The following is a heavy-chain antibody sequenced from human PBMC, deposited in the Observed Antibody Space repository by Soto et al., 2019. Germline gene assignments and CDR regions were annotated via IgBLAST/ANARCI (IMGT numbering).Heavy chain of an antibody. J-gene: IGHJ4*02. CDR1: GYSFAGNW. V-gene: IGHV5-10-1*04. Sequence: ASLKIFCNGSGYSFAGNWNTWLPHKPRKGLEWRGRIAPSDTQTYYSPSFRGQVTISATKSITTVFLQWSSLRASDTTMYYRARQIYVSDTGPNFQYYFDSWGQVTPVTVAS. CDR2: IAPSDTQT. CDR3: ARQIYVSDTGPNFQYYFDS. D-gene: IGHD5-18*01.